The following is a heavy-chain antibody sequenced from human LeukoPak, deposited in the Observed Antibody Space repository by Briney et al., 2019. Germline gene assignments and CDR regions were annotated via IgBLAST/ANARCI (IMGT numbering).Heavy chain of an antibody. J-gene: IGHJ6*03. CDR1: GGTFSSYA. CDR2: IIPIFGTA. Sequence: SVKVSCKASGGTFSSYAISWVRQAPGQGLERMGGIIPIFGTANYAQKFQGRVTITADESTSTAYMELSSLRSEDTAVYYCASTGRYCSSTSCYTNYYYYMDVWGKGTTVTVSS. V-gene: IGHV1-69*13. D-gene: IGHD2-2*02. CDR3: ASTGRYCSSTSCYTNYYYYMDV.